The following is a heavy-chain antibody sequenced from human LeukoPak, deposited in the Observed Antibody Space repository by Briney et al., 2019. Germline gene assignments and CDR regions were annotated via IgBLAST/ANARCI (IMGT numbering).Heavy chain of an antibody. CDR2: ISAYNGNT. D-gene: IGHD3-16*01. CDR3: ATGHSNYDYVWGSFGY. Sequence: ASVKVSCTASGYTFTSYGISRVRQAPGQGLEWMGWISAYNGNTNYAQKFQGRVTMTEDTSTDTAYMELSSLRSEDTAVYYCATGHSNYDYVWGSFGYWGQGTLVTVSS. J-gene: IGHJ4*02. CDR1: GYTFTSYG. V-gene: IGHV1-18*01.